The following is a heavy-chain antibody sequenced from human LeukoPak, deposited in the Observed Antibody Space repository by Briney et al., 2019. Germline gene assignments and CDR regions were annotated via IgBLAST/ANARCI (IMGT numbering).Heavy chain of an antibody. CDR1: GGSISSYY. CDR2: IYYSGST. CDR3: ARNPRTRARSHFDY. Sequence: PSETLSLTCTVSGGSISSYYWSWIRQPPGKGLEWIGYIYYSGSTNYNPSLKSRVTISVDTSKNQFSLKLSSVTAADMAVYYCARNPRTRARSHFDYWGRGTLVTVSS. J-gene: IGHJ4*02. V-gene: IGHV4-59*01.